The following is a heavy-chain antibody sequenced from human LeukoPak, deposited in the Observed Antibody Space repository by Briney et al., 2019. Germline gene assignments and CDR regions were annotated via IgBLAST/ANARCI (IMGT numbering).Heavy chain of an antibody. CDR2: IVPFLRTT. CDR3: ARSTFFGAPYRLDE. J-gene: IGHJ4*02. Sequence: SVKVSCMASGATLSSYAVSWVRQAPGQGLEWMGGIVPFLRTTNYTQKFQGRVTIISEESTRTVYMEMSRLRFEDTAMYFCARSTFFGAPYRLDEWGQGTLVTVSS. CDR1: GATLSSYA. V-gene: IGHV1-69*13. D-gene: IGHD3-3*01.